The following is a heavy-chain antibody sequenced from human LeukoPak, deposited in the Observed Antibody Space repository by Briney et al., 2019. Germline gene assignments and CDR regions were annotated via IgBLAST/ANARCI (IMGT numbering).Heavy chain of an antibody. CDR3: AREGRWGIAARPIWFDP. Sequence: SETLSLTCTVSGGSISSSSYYWGWIRQPPGKGLEWIGRIYYSGSTCYNPSLKSRVTISVDTSKNQFSLKLSSVTAADTAVYYCAREGRWGIAARPIWFDPWGQGTLVTVSS. D-gene: IGHD6-6*01. CDR1: GGSISSSSYY. CDR2: IYYSGST. V-gene: IGHV4-39*07. J-gene: IGHJ5*02.